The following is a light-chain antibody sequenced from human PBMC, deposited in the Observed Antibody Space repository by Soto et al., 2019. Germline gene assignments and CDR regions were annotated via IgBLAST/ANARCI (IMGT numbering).Light chain of an antibody. CDR3: SSYTSSNTLV. CDR1: SSDVGDYNY. Sequence: QSALTQPASVSGSPGQSITISCTGTSSDVGDYNYVSWFQHHPGEAPKLVIYEVRNRPSEVSNRFSGSKSGNTASLTISGLQAEDEADYYCSSYTSSNTLVFGTGTKLTVL. J-gene: IGLJ1*01. V-gene: IGLV2-14*01. CDR2: EVR.